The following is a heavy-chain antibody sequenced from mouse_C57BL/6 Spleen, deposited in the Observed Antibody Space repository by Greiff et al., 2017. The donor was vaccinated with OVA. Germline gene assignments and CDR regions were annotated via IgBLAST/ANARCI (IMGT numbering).Heavy chain of an antibody. CDR1: GFTFSDYG. CDR2: ISSGSSTI. CDR3: ARGVSLAY. J-gene: IGHJ3*01. V-gene: IGHV5-17*01. Sequence: EVQLVESGGGLVKPGGSLKLSCAASGFTFSDYGMHWVRQAPEKGLEWVAYISSGSSTIYSADTVKGRFTISRDNAKNTLFLQMTSLRSEDTAMYYCARGVSLAYWGQGTLVTVSA.